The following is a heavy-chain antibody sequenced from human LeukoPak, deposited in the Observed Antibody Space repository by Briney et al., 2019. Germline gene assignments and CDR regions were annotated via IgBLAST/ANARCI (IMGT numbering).Heavy chain of an antibody. Sequence: SETLSLTCTVSGGSISNYWSWIRQPPGKGLEWIGYIYYSGSTNYNPSLKSRVSISVDTSKNQFSLNLRSVTAADTAVYYCARQNTGNWFHPWGQGTLVTVSS. CDR3: ARQNTGNWFHP. CDR2: IYYSGST. V-gene: IGHV4-59*08. CDR1: GGSISNY. J-gene: IGHJ5*02. D-gene: IGHD4-17*01.